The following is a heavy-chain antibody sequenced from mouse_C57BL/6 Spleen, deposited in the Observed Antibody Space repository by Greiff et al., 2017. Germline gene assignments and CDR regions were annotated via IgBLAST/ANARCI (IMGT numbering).Heavy chain of an antibody. CDR1: GYSITSGYD. V-gene: IGHV3-1*01. D-gene: IGHD2-3*01. J-gene: IGHJ2*01. CDR3: AREGVYDGYYDY. Sequence: EVQRVESGPGMVKPSQSLSLTCTVTGYSITSGYDWHWIRHFPGNKLEWMGYISYSGSTNYNPSLKSRISITHDTSKNHFFLKLNSVTTEDTATYYCAREGVYDGYYDYWGQGTTLTVSS. CDR2: ISYSGST.